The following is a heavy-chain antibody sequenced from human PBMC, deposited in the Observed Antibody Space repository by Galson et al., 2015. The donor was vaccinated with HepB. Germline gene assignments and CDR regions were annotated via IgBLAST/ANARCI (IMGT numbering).Heavy chain of an antibody. CDR1: GFTFSSYA. V-gene: IGHV3-23*01. D-gene: IGHD3-10*01. CDR2: ISGSGGST. Sequence: SLRLSCAASGFTFSSYAMSWVRQAPGKGLEWVSAISGSGGSTYYADSVKGRFTISRDNSKNTLYLQMNSLRAEDTAVYYCAKDLSGYGFGELFLGYWGQGTLVTVSS. J-gene: IGHJ4*02. CDR3: AKDLSGYGFGELFLGY.